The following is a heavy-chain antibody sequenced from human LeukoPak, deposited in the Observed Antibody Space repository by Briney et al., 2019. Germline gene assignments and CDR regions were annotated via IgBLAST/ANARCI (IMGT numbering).Heavy chain of an antibody. Sequence: SETLSLTCTVSGGSIISSSYYWVWIRQPPGKGLEWIGSIYYSGSTYYNPSLMSRVTISVDTSKNQFSLKLSSVTAANTALYYCARQLAVAGREPPHWGQGTLVTVSS. CDR2: IYYSGST. J-gene: IGHJ1*01. V-gene: IGHV4-39*01. CDR1: GGSIISSSYY. D-gene: IGHD6-19*01. CDR3: ARQLAVAGREPPH.